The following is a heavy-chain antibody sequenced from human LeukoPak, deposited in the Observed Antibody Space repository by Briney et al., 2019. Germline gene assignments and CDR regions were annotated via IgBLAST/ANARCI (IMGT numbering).Heavy chain of an antibody. D-gene: IGHD1-14*01. J-gene: IGHJ4*02. V-gene: IGHV3-30-3*01. CDR2: ISYDGSNK. CDR3: ARGPEAGGDY. CDR1: GFTFSSYA. Sequence: GGSLRLSCAASGFTFSSYAMHWVRQAPGKGLEWVAVISYDGSNKYYADSVKGRFTISRDNSKNTLYLQMNSLRAGDTAVYYCARGPEAGGDYWGQGTLVTVSS.